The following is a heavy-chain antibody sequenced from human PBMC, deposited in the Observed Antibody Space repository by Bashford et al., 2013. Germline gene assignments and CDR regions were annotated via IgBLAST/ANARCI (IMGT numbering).Heavy chain of an antibody. CDR1: GFTVSSNY. CDR3: ARLAAVTSRYFDL. Sequence: GGSLRLSCAASGFTVSSNYMSWVRQAPGKGLEWVSDIYTGGSTYYADSVKGRFTISRDNSKNTLYLQMNSLRVEDTAVYYCARLAAVTSRYFDLWGRGTLVTVSS. V-gene: IGHV3-53*01. CDR2: IYTGGST. D-gene: IGHD6-19*01. J-gene: IGHJ2*01.